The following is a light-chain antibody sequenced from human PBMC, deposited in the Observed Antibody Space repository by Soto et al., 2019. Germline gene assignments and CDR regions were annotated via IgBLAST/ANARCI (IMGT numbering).Light chain of an antibody. J-gene: IGKJ5*01. CDR3: QRYGSSPLIT. CDR2: SAS. Sequence: EIVLTQSPGTLSLSPGERATLSCRASQSVSSSYLAWYQQKPGQAPRLLIYSASSRATGIPDRFSGSGSGTAFTLTISRLEPEDFAVYFCQRYGSSPLITFGQGTRLEIK. V-gene: IGKV3-20*01. CDR1: QSVSSSY.